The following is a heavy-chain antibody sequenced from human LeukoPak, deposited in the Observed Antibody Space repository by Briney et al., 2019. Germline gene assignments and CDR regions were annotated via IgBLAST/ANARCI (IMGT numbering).Heavy chain of an antibody. CDR3: ARDRRRTENYGDYVSISDYSYHGMDV. D-gene: IGHD4-17*01. CDR1: GYTFTGYY. V-gene: IGHV1-2*04. Sequence: GASVKVSCKASGYTFTGYYMHWVRQAPGQGLEWMGWINPNSGGTNYAQKFQGWVTMTRDTSISTAYMELSRLRSDDTAVYYCARDRRRTENYGDYVSISDYSYHGMDVWGQGTTVTVSS. CDR2: INPNSGGT. J-gene: IGHJ6*02.